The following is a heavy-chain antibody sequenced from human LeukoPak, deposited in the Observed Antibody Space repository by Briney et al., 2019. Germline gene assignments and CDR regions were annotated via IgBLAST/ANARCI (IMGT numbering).Heavy chain of an antibody. J-gene: IGHJ6*03. CDR2: ISAYNGNT. D-gene: IGHD6-13*01. V-gene: IGHV1-18*01. CDR1: GYTFTSYG. Sequence: GASVKVSCKASGYTFTSYGISWVRQAPGQGLEWMGWISAYNGNTNYAQKLQGRVTMTTDTSTSTAYMELRSLRSDDTAVYYCARWSSSWHYYYYYMDVWGKGTTVTISS. CDR3: ARWSSSWHYYYYYMDV.